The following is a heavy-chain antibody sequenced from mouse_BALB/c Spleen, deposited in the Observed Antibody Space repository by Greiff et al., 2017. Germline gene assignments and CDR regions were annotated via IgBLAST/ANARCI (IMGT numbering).Heavy chain of an antibody. CDR1: GFTFSDYG. CDR2: ISNLAYSI. CDR3: ARSGLLPYYFDY. Sequence: EVMLVESGGGLVQPGGSRKLSCAASGFTFSDYGMAWVRQAPGKGPEWVAFISNLAYSIYYADTVTGRFTISRENAKNTLYLEMSSLRSEDTAMYYCARSGLLPYYFDYWGQGTTLTVSS. V-gene: IGHV5-15*02. D-gene: IGHD2-3*01. J-gene: IGHJ2*01.